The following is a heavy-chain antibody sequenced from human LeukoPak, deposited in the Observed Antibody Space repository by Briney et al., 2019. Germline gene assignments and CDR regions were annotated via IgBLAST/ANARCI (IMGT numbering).Heavy chain of an antibody. CDR1: GFTFSSYA. D-gene: IGHD5-12*01. CDR3: ARDGATFSGYDWYYYMDV. Sequence: GGSLRLSCAASGFTFSSYAMSWVRQAPGKGLEWVANIKQDGSEKYYVDSVKGRFTISRDNAKNSLYLQMNSLRAEDTAVYYCARDGATFSGYDWYYYMDVWGKGTTVTVSS. V-gene: IGHV3-7*01. J-gene: IGHJ6*03. CDR2: IKQDGSEK.